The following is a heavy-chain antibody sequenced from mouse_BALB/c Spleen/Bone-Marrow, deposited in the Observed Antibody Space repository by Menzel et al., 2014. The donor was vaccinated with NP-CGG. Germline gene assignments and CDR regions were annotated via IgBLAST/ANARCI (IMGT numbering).Heavy chain of an antibody. V-gene: IGHV5-17*02. CDR1: GFTFSSFG. D-gene: IGHD1-2*01. CDR2: ISGGSSII. Sequence: EVQLVESGGGLVQPGGSRKLSCAASGFTFSSFGMHWVRQAPEKGLEWVAYISGGSSIIYYADTVKGRFTISRDNPKNTLFLQMTSLRSEDTAIYYRARKDYFGYAAMDYWGQGTSVTVSS. CDR3: ARKDYFGYAAMDY. J-gene: IGHJ4*01.